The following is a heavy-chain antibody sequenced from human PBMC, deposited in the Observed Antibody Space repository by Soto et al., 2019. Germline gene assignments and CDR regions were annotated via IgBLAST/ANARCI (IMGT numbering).Heavy chain of an antibody. CDR3: ATGARYCSGGSCYPDD. V-gene: IGHV1-69*06. D-gene: IGHD2-15*01. CDR2: IMPIFAAP. CDR1: GGTISTNV. J-gene: IGHJ4*02. Sequence: VQLMQSGAEVKKPGSSVKVSCKASGGTISTNVISWVRQAPGQGLEWMGEIMPIFAAPNNAQKFQGRLTITADTSTTTAYMELSSLTSEDTAVYFCATGARYCSGGSCYPDDWGQGTLVIVSS.